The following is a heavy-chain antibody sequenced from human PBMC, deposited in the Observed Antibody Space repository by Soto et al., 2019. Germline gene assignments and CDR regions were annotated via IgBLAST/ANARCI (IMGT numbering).Heavy chain of an antibody. CDR1: GYTFTGYY. CDR2: INPNSGGT. J-gene: IGHJ3*02. CDR3: AVLRGQQQLVRAFDI. D-gene: IGHD6-13*01. Sequence: GASVKVSCKASGYTFTGYYMHWGRQAPGQGLEWMGWINPNSGGTNYAQKFQGWVTMTRDTSISTAYMELSRLRSDDTAVYYCAVLRGQQQLVRAFDIWGQGTMVTVSS. V-gene: IGHV1-2*04.